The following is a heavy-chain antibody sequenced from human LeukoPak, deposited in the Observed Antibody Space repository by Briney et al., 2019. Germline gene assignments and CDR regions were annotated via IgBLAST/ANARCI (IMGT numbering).Heavy chain of an antibody. D-gene: IGHD2-15*01. V-gene: IGHV4-59*01. J-gene: IGHJ4*02. CDR1: GGSISSYY. Sequence: SETLSLTCTVSGGSISSYYWSWIRQPPGKGLEWIGYIYYSGSTNYNPSLKSRVTVSVDTSKNQFSLKLSSVTAADTAVYYCASQDGLLRFDYWGQGTLVTVSS. CDR3: ASQDGLLRFDY. CDR2: IYYSGST.